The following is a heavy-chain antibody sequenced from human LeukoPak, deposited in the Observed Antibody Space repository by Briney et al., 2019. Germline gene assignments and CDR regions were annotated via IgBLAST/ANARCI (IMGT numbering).Heavy chain of an antibody. CDR2: IYHSGST. CDR3: ARTRYSSGWYYYYYGMDV. J-gene: IGHJ6*02. D-gene: IGHD6-19*01. CDR1: GGSISSSNW. V-gene: IGHV4-4*02. Sequence: PSGTLSLTCAVSGGSISSSNWWSWVRQPPGKGLEWIGEIYHSGSTYYNPSLKSRVTISVDTSKNQFSLKLSSVTAADTAVYYCARTRYSSGWYYYYYGMDVWGQGTTVTVSS.